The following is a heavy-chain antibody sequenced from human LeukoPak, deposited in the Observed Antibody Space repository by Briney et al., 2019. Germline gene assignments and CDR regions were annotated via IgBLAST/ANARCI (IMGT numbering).Heavy chain of an antibody. CDR1: GGSFSGYY. CDR3: AREEMPGKLDY. J-gene: IGHJ4*02. Sequence: SETLSLTCAVYGGSFSGYYWSWIRQPPGKGLEWIGEINHSGSTNYNPSLKSRVTISVDTSKNQFSLKLSSVTAADTAVYYCAREEMPGKLDYWGQGTLVTVSS. CDR2: INHSGST. D-gene: IGHD5-24*01. V-gene: IGHV4-34*01.